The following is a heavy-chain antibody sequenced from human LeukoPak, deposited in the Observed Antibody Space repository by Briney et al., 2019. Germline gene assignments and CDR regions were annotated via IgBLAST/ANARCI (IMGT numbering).Heavy chain of an antibody. J-gene: IGHJ4*02. CDR3: ARSVGEKTPFDY. Sequence: SETLSLTCTVSGVSISSYYWSWIRQPPGKGLEWIGDIYYSVSTNYNPSLKSRVTISVDTSKNQISLKLSSVSAADTAVYYCARSVGEKTPFDYWGQGTLVTVSS. CDR1: GVSISSYY. D-gene: IGHD3-10*01. CDR2: IYYSVST. V-gene: IGHV4-59*01.